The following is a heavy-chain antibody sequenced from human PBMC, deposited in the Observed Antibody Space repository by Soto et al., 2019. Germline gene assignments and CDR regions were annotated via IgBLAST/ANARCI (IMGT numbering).Heavy chain of an antibody. V-gene: IGHV4-39*01. CDR3: ARHRYYDFWSGYYTQYYYYGMDV. CDR1: GGSISSSSYY. CDR2: IYYSGST. Sequence: SETLSLTCTVSGGSISSSSYYWGWIRQPPGKGLEWIGSIYYSGSTYYSPSLKSRVTISVDTSKNQFSLKLSSVTAADTAVYYCARHRYYDFWSGYYTQYYYYGMDVWGQETTVT. J-gene: IGHJ6*02. D-gene: IGHD3-3*01.